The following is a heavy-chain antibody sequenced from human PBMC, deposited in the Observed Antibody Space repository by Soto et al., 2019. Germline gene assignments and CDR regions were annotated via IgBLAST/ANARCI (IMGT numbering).Heavy chain of an antibody. CDR1: GGTFSSYA. CDR3: VEGGSGSVLLSRFDP. Sequence: SVKVSCKASGGTFSSYAISWVRQAPGQGLEWMGGIIPIFGTANYAQKFQGRVTITADESTSTAYMELSSLRSEDTDVYYCVEGGSGSVLLSRFDPWGQGTLVTVSS. CDR2: IIPIFGTA. J-gene: IGHJ5*02. V-gene: IGHV1-69*13. D-gene: IGHD3-10*01.